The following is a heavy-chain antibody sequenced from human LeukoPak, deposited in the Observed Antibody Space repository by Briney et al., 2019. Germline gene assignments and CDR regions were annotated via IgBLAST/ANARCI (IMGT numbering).Heavy chain of an antibody. CDR1: GFTFSSYA. J-gene: IGHJ4*02. CDR3: AQKLLRLDY. D-gene: IGHD2-15*01. CDR2: ITGSGDYT. V-gene: IGHV3-23*01. Sequence: GGSLRLSCAASGFTFSSYAMSWVRQAPGKGLEWVSAITGSGDYTNFADSVKGRFTISRDNSKNTLYLQMNSLRAEDTAVYYCAQKLLRLDYWGQGTLVTVSS.